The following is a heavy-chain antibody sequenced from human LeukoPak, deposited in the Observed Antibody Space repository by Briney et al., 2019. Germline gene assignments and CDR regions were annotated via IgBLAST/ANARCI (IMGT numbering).Heavy chain of an antibody. D-gene: IGHD6-13*01. CDR3: AKPGYSSSWFHSDYYGMDV. J-gene: IGHJ6*02. CDR2: IVASGGST. V-gene: IGHV3-23*01. Sequence: GGSLRLSCAASGFTFSSYAMSWVRQAPGKRLEWVSVIVASGGSTYYADSVKGRFTISRDNSKNTLYLQMNSLRAEDTAVYYCAKPGYSSSWFHSDYYGMDVWGQGTTVTVSS. CDR1: GFTFSSYA.